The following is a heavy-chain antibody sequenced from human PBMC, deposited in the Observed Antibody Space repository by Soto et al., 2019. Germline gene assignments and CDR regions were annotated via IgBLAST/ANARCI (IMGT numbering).Heavy chain of an antibody. D-gene: IGHD6-19*01. CDR1: GYTLTELS. CDR2: FDPEDGET. Sequence: ASVKVSCKVSGYTLTELSMHWVRQAPGKGLEWMGGFDPEDGETIYAQKFQGRVTMTEDTSTDTAYMELSSLRSEDTAVYYCATVDLAVAGNPFDYWGQGTLVTVSS. J-gene: IGHJ4*02. CDR3: ATVDLAVAGNPFDY. V-gene: IGHV1-24*01.